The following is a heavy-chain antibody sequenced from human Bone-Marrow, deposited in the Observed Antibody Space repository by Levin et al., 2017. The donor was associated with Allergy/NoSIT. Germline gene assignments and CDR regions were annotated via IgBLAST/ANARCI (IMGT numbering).Heavy chain of an antibody. CDR2: ISGGGYST. V-gene: IGHV3-23*01. J-gene: IGHJ4*02. CDR1: GFSFSNYA. Sequence: PGGSLRLSCAASGFSFSNYAMYWVRQAPGKGLEWVSTISGGGYSTYYPDSVKVRFTISRDNSKNTLYLQMNSLKAEDTAVYYCARSSKGVAGPGDWGQGTLVTVSS. CDR3: ARSSKGVAGPGD. D-gene: IGHD6-19*01.